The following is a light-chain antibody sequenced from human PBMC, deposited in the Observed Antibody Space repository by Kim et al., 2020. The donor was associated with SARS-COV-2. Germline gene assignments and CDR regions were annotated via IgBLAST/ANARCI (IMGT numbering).Light chain of an antibody. V-gene: IGKV4-1*01. CDR1: QIVLSSSNNRNY. CDR2: GAS. CDR3: QQYYTTPIT. Sequence: ATITCKSSQIVLSSSNNRNYLSWHQQKPGQPPRLLIYGASSRKSGVPDRFGGSVSGTDFTLTISSLQAEDVAVYYCQQYYTTPITFGQGTRLEIK. J-gene: IGKJ5*01.